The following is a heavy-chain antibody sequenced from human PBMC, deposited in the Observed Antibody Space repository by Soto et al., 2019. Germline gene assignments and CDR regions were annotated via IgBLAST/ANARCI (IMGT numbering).Heavy chain of an antibody. J-gene: IGHJ3*02. CDR2: ISYDGTIK. D-gene: IGHD2-15*01. CDR3: AKSLWTPVIDVVVVVAADDAFDI. Sequence: QVQLVESGGGVVQPGRSLRLSCQDSGFTFSSSGMHWVRQAPGKGLEWVAIISYDGTIKYYADSVKGRFTISRDNSKNTLFLQMNSLRPQDTGVYYCAKSLWTPVIDVVVVVAADDAFDIWGQGTMVSVSS. CDR1: GFTFSSSG. V-gene: IGHV3-30*18.